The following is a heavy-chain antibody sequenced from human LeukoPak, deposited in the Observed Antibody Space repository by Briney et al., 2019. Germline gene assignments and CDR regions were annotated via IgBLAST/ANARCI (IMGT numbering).Heavy chain of an antibody. CDR3: AKSYNGYESKPDY. Sequence: GGSLRPSCAASGFTFSSYAMSWVRQAPGKGLEWVSSISNSGGRTFYTDSVKGRFTISRDNSKITLYLQMNSLRAEDTAVYYCAKSYNGYESKPDYWGQGTLVTVSS. CDR2: ISNSGGRT. D-gene: IGHD5-12*01. J-gene: IGHJ4*02. CDR1: GFTFSSYA. V-gene: IGHV3-23*01.